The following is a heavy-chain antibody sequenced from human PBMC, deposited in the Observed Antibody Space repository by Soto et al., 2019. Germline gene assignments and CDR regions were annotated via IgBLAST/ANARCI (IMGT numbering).Heavy chain of an antibody. CDR3: ARVRSSSAPYYYYGMDV. CDR2: MHYTGFS. CDR1: GDSVTSHY. D-gene: IGHD6-6*01. V-gene: IGHV4-59*02. J-gene: IGHJ6*02. Sequence: SETLSLTCSFSGDSVTSHYLTWIRQSPEKGLEWIGYMHYTGFSHYNPSLKSRLTISVGRSKNQYTLQLSSVTAAATAVYYCARVRSSSAPYYYYGMDVWGQGTTVTVSS.